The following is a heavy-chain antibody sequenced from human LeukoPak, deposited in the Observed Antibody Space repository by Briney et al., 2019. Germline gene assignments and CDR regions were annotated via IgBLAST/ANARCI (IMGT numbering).Heavy chain of an antibody. CDR3: ARDRGSYYYYYMDV. CDR1: GGPISSGSYY. CDR2: IYTSGTT. D-gene: IGHD3-10*01. J-gene: IGHJ6*03. V-gene: IGHV4-61*02. Sequence: SQTLSLTCTVSGGPISSGSYYWSWIRQPAGKGLEWIGRIYTSGTTNYNPSLNSRVTISVDTSKNQFSLKLSSVTAADTAVYYCARDRGSYYYYYMDVWGKGTTVTVSS.